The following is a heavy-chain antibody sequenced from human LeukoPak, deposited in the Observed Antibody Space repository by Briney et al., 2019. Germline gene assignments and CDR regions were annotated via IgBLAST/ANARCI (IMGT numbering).Heavy chain of an antibody. D-gene: IGHD2-2*01. CDR1: GGTFSRYA. J-gene: IGHJ5*02. Sequence: SVKVSCKASGGTFSRYAMSWVRQAPGQGLEWMGGIIPIFGTASFAQKFQGRVTITADESTGTAYIELSSLRSEDTAVYYCARVVTPRYCSTPSCDWKGWFDPWGQGTLVTVSS. V-gene: IGHV1-69*13. CDR3: ARVVTPRYCSTPSCDWKGWFDP. CDR2: IIPIFGTA.